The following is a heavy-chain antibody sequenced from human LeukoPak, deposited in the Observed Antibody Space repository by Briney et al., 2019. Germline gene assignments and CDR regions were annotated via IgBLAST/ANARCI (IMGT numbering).Heavy chain of an antibody. D-gene: IGHD5-18*01. CDR2: ISYDGSNK. CDR1: GFTFSSYA. V-gene: IGHV3-30*01. Sequence: GGSLRLFCAASGFTFSSYAMHWVRQAPGKGLEWVAVISYDGSNKYYADSVKGRFTISRDNSKNTLYLQMNSLRAEDTAVYYCASGGLQLWLLFDYWGQGTLVTVSS. J-gene: IGHJ4*02. CDR3: ASGGLQLWLLFDY.